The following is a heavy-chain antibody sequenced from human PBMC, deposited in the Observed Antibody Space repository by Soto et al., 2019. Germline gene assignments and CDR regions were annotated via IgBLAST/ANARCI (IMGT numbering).Heavy chain of an antibody. J-gene: IGHJ6*02. Sequence: PGGSLRLSCAASGFTFGGYGMHWVRQAPGKGLVWVSGISWNSGSIAYADSVKGRFTISRDNAKNSLYLQMNSLRAEDTALYYCAKDMTRLQTPEGYYYYGMDVWGQGTTVTVSS. CDR3: AKDMTRLQTPEGYYYYGMDV. CDR2: ISWNSGSI. D-gene: IGHD2-21*02. CDR1: GFTFGGYG. V-gene: IGHV3-9*01.